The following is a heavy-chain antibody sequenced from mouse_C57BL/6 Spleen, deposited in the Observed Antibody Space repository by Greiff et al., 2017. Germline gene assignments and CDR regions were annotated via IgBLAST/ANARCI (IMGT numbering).Heavy chain of an antibody. V-gene: IGHV14-2*01. J-gene: IGHJ2*01. Sequence: EVQLQESGAELVKPGASVKLSCTASGFNIKDYYMHWVKQRTEQGLEWIGRLDPEDGDTKYAPKFQGKATITTETSSNTAYLQLSSLTSGDTAVYYCARGYYGSSENYVDYWGQGTTLTVSS. D-gene: IGHD1-1*01. CDR3: ARGYYGSSENYVDY. CDR1: GFNIKDYY. CDR2: LDPEDGDT.